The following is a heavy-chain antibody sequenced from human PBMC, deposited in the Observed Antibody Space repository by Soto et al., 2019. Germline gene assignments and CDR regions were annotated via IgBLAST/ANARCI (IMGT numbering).Heavy chain of an antibody. CDR1: GFTFTSSA. CDR2: IVVGSGNT. J-gene: IGHJ6*02. V-gene: IGHV1-58*01. D-gene: IGHD6-13*01. CDR3: AVTGIAAAGTGNYGMDV. Sequence: GASVKVSCKASGFTFTSSAVQWVRQARGQRLEWKGWIVVGSGNTNYAQKFQERVTITRDMSTSTAYMELSSLRSEDTAVYYCAVTGIAAAGTGNYGMDVWGQGTTVTVSS.